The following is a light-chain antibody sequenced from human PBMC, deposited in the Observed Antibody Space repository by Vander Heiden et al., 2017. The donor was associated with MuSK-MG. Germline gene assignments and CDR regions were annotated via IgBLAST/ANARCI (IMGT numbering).Light chain of an antibody. Sequence: DIQLTQTPSSLSASVGDRVTITCRASQSISTYLIWYQQKPGKAPKLLIYDASRWENGVPCRFSGSGSGTEFTLTSSRRRPEDFATYYWQQNYRTHTFGQGTKVDIK. CDR1: QSISTY. CDR3: QQNYRTHT. V-gene: IGKV1-39*01. CDR2: DAS. J-gene: IGKJ3*01.